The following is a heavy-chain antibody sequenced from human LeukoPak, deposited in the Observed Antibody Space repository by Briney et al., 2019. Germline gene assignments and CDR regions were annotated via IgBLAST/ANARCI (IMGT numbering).Heavy chain of an antibody. V-gene: IGHV3-33*01. CDR1: GFTFSSYG. CDR2: IWSDGSNK. CDR3: ARDLAYYGSGKQNY. J-gene: IGHJ4*02. D-gene: IGHD3-10*01. Sequence: PGRSLRLSCAASGFTFSSYGMHWVRQTPGKGLEWVAIIWSDGSNKYYADSVKGRFTISRDNSKNTLYLQMNSLRAEDTAVYYCARDLAYYGSGKQNYWGQGTLVTVSS.